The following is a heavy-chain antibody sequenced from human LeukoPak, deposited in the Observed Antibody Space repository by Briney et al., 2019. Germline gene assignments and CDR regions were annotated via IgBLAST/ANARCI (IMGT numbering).Heavy chain of an antibody. CDR1: GVSISSSSYY. D-gene: IGHD4-11*01. CDR2: IFYSGST. V-gene: IGHV4-39*07. Sequence: SETLSFTCTVSGVSISSSSYYWGWIRQPPGKGLEWIGYIFYSGSTSYNPPLKSRVTISVDTSKNQFSLKLSSVTAADTAVYYCARRMTTVTTAPDFDYWGQGTLVTVSS. CDR3: ARRMTTVTTAPDFDY. J-gene: IGHJ4*02.